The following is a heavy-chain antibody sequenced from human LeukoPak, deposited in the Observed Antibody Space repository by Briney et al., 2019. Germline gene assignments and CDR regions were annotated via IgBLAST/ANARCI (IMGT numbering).Heavy chain of an antibody. V-gene: IGHV3-74*01. CDR1: GFTFGSYW. CDR3: AREPFSGYHDY. J-gene: IGHJ4*02. CDR2: INSDGSST. D-gene: IGHD5-12*01. Sequence: GGSLRLSCVASGFTFGSYWMHWVRQAPGKGLVWVSGINSDGSSTSYADSVKGRFTISRDNAKYTLYLQMNSLRADDTAVYYCAREPFSGYHDYWGQGTLVTVSS.